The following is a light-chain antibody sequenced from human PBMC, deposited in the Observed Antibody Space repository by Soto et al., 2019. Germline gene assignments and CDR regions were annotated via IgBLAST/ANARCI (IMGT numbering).Light chain of an antibody. CDR1: SSNIGNNY. J-gene: IGLJ3*02. Sequence: QSALTQPPSVSAAPGQKVTISCSGSSSNIGNNYVSWYQHLPGTAPKLLIFDNNKRPSGIPDRFSGSKSGTSATLGITGLQTGDEADYYCGTWDSSLNSWVFGGGTKLTVL. CDR3: GTWDSSLNSWV. CDR2: DNN. V-gene: IGLV1-51*01.